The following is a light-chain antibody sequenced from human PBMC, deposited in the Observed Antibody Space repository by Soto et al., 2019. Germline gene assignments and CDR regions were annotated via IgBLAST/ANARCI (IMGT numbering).Light chain of an antibody. CDR3: QQRHGYPIT. Sequence: IQLTQSPSSLSASVGDRVTITCRASQGISSHLVWYQQKPGRAPKLLLSAASTLQSGVPSRFSGSGSGTDFTLTIASLQPEDFATYYCQQRHGYPITFGQGTRRRL. J-gene: IGKJ5*01. CDR2: AAS. V-gene: IGKV1-9*01. CDR1: QGISSH.